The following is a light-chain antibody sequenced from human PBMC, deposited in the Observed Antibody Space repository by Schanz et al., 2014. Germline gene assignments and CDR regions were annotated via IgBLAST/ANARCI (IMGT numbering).Light chain of an antibody. CDR2: DVS. CDR3: SSFTSSSTLV. J-gene: IGLJ2*01. CDR1: SSDVGAYNY. V-gene: IGLV2-14*01. Sequence: QSALTQPASVSASPGQSITISCTGTSSDVGAYNYVSWYQQHPGKAPKLMIYDVSNRPSGVSNRFSGSKSGNTASLTISGLQAEDEADYYCSSFTSSSTLVFGGGTKLTVL.